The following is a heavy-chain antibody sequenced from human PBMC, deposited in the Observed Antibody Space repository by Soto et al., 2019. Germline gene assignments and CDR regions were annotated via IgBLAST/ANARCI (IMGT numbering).Heavy chain of an antibody. CDR1: GYTFTSYG. Sequence: QVQLVQSGAEVKKPGASVKVSCKASGYTFTSYGISWVRQAPGQGLEWMGWISAYNGNTNYAQKLQGRVTMTTDTSTSRAYMELRRLRSDDTAVYYCARVFMWYSSGRYYFDYWGQGTLVTVSS. CDR3: ARVFMWYSSGRYYFDY. V-gene: IGHV1-18*01. J-gene: IGHJ4*02. D-gene: IGHD6-19*01. CDR2: ISAYNGNT.